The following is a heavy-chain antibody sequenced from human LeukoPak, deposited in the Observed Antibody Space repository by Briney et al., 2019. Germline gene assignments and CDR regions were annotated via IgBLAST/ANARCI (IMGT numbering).Heavy chain of an antibody. CDR2: ISAYNGNT. J-gene: IGHJ6*02. CDR3: ARESYCSSTSCYSDYYYYGMDV. V-gene: IGHV1-18*01. Sequence: ASVKVSCKASGYTFTSYGISWVRQAPGQGLEWMGWISAYNGNTNYAQKLQGRVTMTTDTSTSTAYMELRSLRSDDTAVYYCARESYCSSTSCYSDYYYYGMDVWGQGTTVTVSS. D-gene: IGHD2-2*01. CDR1: GYTFTSYG.